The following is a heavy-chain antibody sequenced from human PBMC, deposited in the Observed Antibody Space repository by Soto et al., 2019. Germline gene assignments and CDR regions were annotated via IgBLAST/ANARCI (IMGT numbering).Heavy chain of an antibody. D-gene: IGHD1-26*01. V-gene: IGHV4-59*01. CDR1: GVSINSYY. J-gene: IGHJ3*01. Sequence: QVQLQESGPGLVKPSETLSLICAGSGVSINSYYWSWIRQPPGKALEWIGYIYYSGTTNYNPSLKSRVTISVDTSKNQFSLRLSSVTAADTAVYYCARAGGRYAITAYDVWGPGTLVTVSS. CDR3: ARAGGRYAITAYDV. CDR2: IYYSGTT.